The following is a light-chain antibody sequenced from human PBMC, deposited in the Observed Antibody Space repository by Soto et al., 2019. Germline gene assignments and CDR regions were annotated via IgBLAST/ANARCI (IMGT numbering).Light chain of an antibody. CDR1: QTIGTW. CDR3: QQYSSFSRT. J-gene: IGKJ1*01. Sequence: DIQMTQNPSTLSASVGDRVTITCRASQTIGTWLAWYQQKPGKAPELLIYDASTLEGGVPSRFSGSGSGTESSLTITSLQPDDFATFYCQQYSSFSRTFGQGSMV. V-gene: IGKV1-5*01. CDR2: DAS.